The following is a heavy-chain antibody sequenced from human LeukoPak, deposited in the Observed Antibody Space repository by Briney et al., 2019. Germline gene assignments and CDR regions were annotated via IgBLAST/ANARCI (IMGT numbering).Heavy chain of an antibody. J-gene: IGHJ4*02. CDR3: AKDRGGYFDY. V-gene: IGHV3-30*02. D-gene: IGHD3-10*01. CDR2: IRYDGSNK. CDR1: GFTFSSYA. Sequence: GGSLRLSCAASGFTFSSYAMSWVRQAPGKGLEWVAFIRYDGSNKYYADSVKGRFTISRDNSKNTLYLQMNSLRAEDTAVYYCAKDRGGYFDYWGQGTLVTVSS.